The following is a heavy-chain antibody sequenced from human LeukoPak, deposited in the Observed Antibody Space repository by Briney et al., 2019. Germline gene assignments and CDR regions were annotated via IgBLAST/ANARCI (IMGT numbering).Heavy chain of an antibody. J-gene: IGHJ5*02. CDR1: GYTFTSYD. Sequence: ASVKVSCKASGYTFTSYDINWVRQATGQGLEWMGWMNPNSGNTGYAQKFQGRVTITRNTSISTAYMELSSLRSEDTAVYYCARGSGYDFWSGYIIHWFDPWGQGTLVTVSS. CDR2: MNPNSGNT. D-gene: IGHD3-3*01. V-gene: IGHV1-8*03. CDR3: ARGSGYDFWSGYIIHWFDP.